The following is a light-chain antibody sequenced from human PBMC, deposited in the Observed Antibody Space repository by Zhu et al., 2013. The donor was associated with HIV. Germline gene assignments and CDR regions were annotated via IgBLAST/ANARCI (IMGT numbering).Light chain of an antibody. Sequence: QSALTQPASVSGSPGQSITISCTGTSSDVGGYNYVSWYQQHPGKAPKLMIYEVSNRLSGVSNRFSGSKSGNTASLTISGLQAEDEADYYCSSYTSSSTPCVFGGGTKLTVL. CDR2: EVS. V-gene: IGLV2-14*01. CDR1: SSDVGGYNY. CDR3: SSYTSSSTPCV. J-gene: IGLJ2*01.